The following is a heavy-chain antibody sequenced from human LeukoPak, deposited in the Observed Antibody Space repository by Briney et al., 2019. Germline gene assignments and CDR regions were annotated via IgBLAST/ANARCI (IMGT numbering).Heavy chain of an antibody. CDR2: IHPSDSDT. J-gene: IGHJ4*02. D-gene: IGHD1-1*01. CDR1: GYSFTNSW. V-gene: IGHV5-51*01. CDR3: ARPGGSWNEVDY. Sequence: GESLKISCKGSGYSFTNSWIGWVRQMPGKGLEWMGVIHPSDSDTRYSPSFQGQVTISADKSISTAYLQWSSLKASDTAMYYCARPGGSWNEVDYWGQGTLVTVSS.